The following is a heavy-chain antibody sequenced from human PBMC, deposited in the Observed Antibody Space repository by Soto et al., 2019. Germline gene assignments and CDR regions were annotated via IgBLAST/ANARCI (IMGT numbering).Heavy chain of an antibody. CDR1: GGSISSYY. Sequence: KPSETLSLTCTVSGGSISSYYWSWIRQPPGKGLEWIGYIYYSGSTNYNPSLKSRVTISVDTSKNQFSLKLSSVTAADTAVYYCARNDFWSGYEDYYGMDVWGQGTTVTVSS. D-gene: IGHD3-3*01. V-gene: IGHV4-59*08. CDR2: IYYSGST. CDR3: ARNDFWSGYEDYYGMDV. J-gene: IGHJ6*02.